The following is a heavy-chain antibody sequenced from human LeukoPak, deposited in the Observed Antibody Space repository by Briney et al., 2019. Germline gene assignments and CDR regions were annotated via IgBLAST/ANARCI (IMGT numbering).Heavy chain of an antibody. CDR2: IIPILGIA. J-gene: IGHJ3*02. V-gene: IGHV1-69*04. CDR1: GGTFSSYA. D-gene: IGHD3-22*01. Sequence: SVKVSCKASGGTFSSYAISWVRQAPGQGLEWMGRIIPILGIANYAQKFQGRVTITADKSTSTAYMELSSLRSEDTAVYYCARVGSMSSGYTDAFDIWGQGTMATVSS. CDR3: ARVGSMSSGYTDAFDI.